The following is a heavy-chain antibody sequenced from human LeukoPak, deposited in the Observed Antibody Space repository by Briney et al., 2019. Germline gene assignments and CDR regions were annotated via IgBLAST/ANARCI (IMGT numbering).Heavy chain of an antibody. CDR2: IYYCGST. V-gene: IGHV4-59*01. D-gene: IGHD4-17*01. Sequence: SETLSLTCTVSGGSISSYYWSWIRQPPGKGLEWIGYIYYCGSTNYNPSLKSRVTISVDTSKNQFSLKLSSVTAADTAVYYCARLVSTTAYYFDYWGQGTLVTVSS. CDR3: ARLVSTTAYYFDY. J-gene: IGHJ4*02. CDR1: GGSISSYY.